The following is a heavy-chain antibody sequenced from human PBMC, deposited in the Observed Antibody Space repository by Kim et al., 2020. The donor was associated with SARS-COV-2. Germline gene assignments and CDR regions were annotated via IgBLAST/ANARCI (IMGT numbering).Heavy chain of an antibody. V-gene: IGHV4-39*01. D-gene: IGHD1-26*01. Sequence: YHPSLKSRVTISVDTSKNQFSLKLSSVTAADTAVYYCARQDSGSYYEVDYWGQGTLVTVSS. J-gene: IGHJ4*02. CDR3: ARQDSGSYYEVDY.